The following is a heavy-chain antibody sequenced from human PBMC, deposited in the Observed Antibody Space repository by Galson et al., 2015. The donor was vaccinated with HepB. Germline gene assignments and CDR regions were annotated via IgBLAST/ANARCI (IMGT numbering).Heavy chain of an antibody. J-gene: IGHJ6*02. Sequence: SLRLSCAASGFSFNSFAMHWVRQAPGKGLDWVAVISYDGSNKYYAESVKGRFTISRDNSQNTLYLQMNSLRVEDTAVYYCVRAGFTMVRGVITTDTLGYKYGMDVWGQGITVTVFS. CDR1: GFSFNSFA. D-gene: IGHD3-10*01. V-gene: IGHV3-30*04. CDR2: ISYDGSNK. CDR3: VRAGFTMVRGVITTDTLGYKYGMDV.